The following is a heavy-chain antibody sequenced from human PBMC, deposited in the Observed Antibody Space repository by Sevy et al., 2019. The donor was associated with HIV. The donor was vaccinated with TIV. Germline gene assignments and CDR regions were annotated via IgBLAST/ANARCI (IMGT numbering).Heavy chain of an antibody. Sequence: KAGPSVKVSCKASGGTFSSYAISWVRQAPGQGLEWMGGIIPIFGTANYAQKFQGRVTITADESTSTAYMELSSLRSEDTAVYYCARGVSSSWNYYYGMDVWGQGTTVTVSS. V-gene: IGHV1-69*13. J-gene: IGHJ6*02. CDR3: ARGVSSSWNYYYGMDV. D-gene: IGHD6-13*01. CDR2: IIPIFGTA. CDR1: GGTFSSYA.